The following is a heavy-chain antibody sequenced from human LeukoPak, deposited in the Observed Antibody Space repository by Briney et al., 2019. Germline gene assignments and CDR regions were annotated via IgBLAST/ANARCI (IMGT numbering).Heavy chain of an antibody. CDR1: GFTFSNAW. CDR3: STWTDLYDY. Sequence: GGSLRLSRAASGFTFSNAWMSWVRQAPGKGLDWVGRIRSKTDGGTADHAASVKDRFTISRDDSQNMLYLQMNSLKTEDTAVYYCSTWTDLYDYWGQGTLVTVSS. D-gene: IGHD3/OR15-3a*01. V-gene: IGHV3-15*01. CDR2: IRSKTDGGTA. J-gene: IGHJ4*02.